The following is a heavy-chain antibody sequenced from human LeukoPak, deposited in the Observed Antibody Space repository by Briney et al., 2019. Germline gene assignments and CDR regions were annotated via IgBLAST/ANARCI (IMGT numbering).Heavy chain of an antibody. V-gene: IGHV4-39*01. Sequence: SETLSLTCTVSGDPMTSNNYYWGWIRQSPGKGLEWIGTLFFSGRLFYSGSTYYNPSLKSRVTISKDTSKTQFSLRLDSVTAGDTAVYYCVRHEVPSGIVEPGKGDWFDSWGQGILVTVSS. CDR1: GDPMTSNNYY. D-gene: IGHD6-13*01. J-gene: IGHJ5*01. CDR3: VRHEVPSGIVEPGKGDWFDS. CDR2: LFYSGST.